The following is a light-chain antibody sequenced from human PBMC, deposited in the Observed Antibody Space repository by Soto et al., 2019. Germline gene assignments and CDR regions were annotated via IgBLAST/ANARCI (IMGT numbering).Light chain of an antibody. Sequence: QSVLTQPPSASGTPGQRVTISCSGSSSNIGSNYVYWYQQHPGTAPKLLIYRNNQRPSGVPDRFSGSKSGTSASLAISGLRSEDEADYYCAAWDESLSGHYVFGTGTKLTVL. CDR3: AAWDESLSGHYV. CDR1: SSNIGSNY. V-gene: IGLV1-47*01. J-gene: IGLJ1*01. CDR2: RNN.